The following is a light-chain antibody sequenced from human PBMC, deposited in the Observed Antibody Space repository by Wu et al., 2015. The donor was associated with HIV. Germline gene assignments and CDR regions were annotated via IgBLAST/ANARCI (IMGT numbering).Light chain of an antibody. V-gene: IGKV1-5*03. Sequence: DIRMTQSPSTLSASVGDRVTITCRASQSISNWLAWYQQKPGKAPKLLIYKASSLESGVPSRFSGSGSGTEFTLTISSLQPDDFATYYCQQYNNYSRTFGQGTKVEIK. CDR3: QQYNNYSRT. CDR2: KAS. CDR1: QSISNW. J-gene: IGKJ1*01.